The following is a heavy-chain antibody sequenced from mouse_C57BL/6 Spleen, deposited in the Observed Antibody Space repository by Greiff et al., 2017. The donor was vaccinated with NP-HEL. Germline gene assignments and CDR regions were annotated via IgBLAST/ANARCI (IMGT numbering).Heavy chain of an antibody. CDR2: ISYSGST. J-gene: IGHJ3*01. CDR1: GYSITSGYD. D-gene: IGHD4-1*01. CDR3: ARDGNPGGFAY. V-gene: IGHV3-1*01. Sequence: EVKLQESGPGMVKPSQSLSLTCTVTGYSITSGYDWHWIRHFPGNKLEWMGYISYSGSTNYNPSLKSRISITHDTSKNHFFLKLNSVTTEDTATYYCARDGNPGGFAYWGQGTLVTVSA.